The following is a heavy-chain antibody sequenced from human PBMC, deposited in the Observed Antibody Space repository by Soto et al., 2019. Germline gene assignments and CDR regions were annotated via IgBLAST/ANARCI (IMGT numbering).Heavy chain of an antibody. Sequence: GSWRLPGEASGLTSRTFSMTWSRQAPGKGLEWVSAISGSGGSTYYADSVKGRFTISRDNSKNTLYLQMNSLTAEDTAVYYCARLYNSGTDYWGQGALVTVSS. V-gene: IGHV3-23*01. CDR1: GLTSRTFS. J-gene: IGHJ4*02. CDR2: ISGSGGST. CDR3: ARLYNSGTDY. D-gene: IGHD6-25*01.